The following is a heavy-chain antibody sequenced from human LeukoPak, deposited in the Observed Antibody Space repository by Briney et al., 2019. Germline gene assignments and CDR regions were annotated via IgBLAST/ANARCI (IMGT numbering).Heavy chain of an antibody. D-gene: IGHD6-19*01. CDR2: ISGSGGST. V-gene: IGHV3-23*01. Sequence: PGGSLRLSCAASGFNFSSYAMSWVRQAPGKGLEWVSAISGSGGSTYYADSVKGRFTISRDNSKNTLYLQMNSLRAEDTAVYYCAKGAVYPGEETLTYYFDYWGQGTLVTVSS. CDR3: AKGAVYPGEETLTYYFDY. J-gene: IGHJ4*02. CDR1: GFNFSSYA.